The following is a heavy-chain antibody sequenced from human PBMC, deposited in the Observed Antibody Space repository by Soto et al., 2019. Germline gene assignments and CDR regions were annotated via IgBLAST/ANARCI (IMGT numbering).Heavy chain of an antibody. D-gene: IGHD5-18*01. J-gene: IGHJ4*02. V-gene: IGHV4-34*01. CDR2: INHSGST. CDR1: GGSFSGYY. CDR3: ATRGHSYGYYDY. Sequence: SETLSLTCAVYGGSFSGYYWSWIRQPPGKGLEWIGEINHSGSTNYNPSLKSRVTISVDTSKNQFSLKLSSVTAADTAVYYCATRGHSYGYYDYWGQGTLVTVSS.